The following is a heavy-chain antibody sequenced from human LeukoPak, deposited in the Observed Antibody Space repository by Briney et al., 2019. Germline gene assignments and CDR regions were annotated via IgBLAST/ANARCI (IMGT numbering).Heavy chain of an antibody. CDR2: FDPEDGEP. J-gene: IGHJ4*02. CDR3: ATLVDFAVEMATD. CDR1: GYTLTELS. D-gene: IGHD5-24*01. V-gene: IGHV1-24*01. Sequence: ASVKVSCKVSGYTLTELSMHWVRQAPGKGLEWMGGFDPEDGEPIYAQNFQGRFTMTEDTSTDTVYMELSSLRSEDSAVYYCATLVDFAVEMATDWGQGTLVTVSS.